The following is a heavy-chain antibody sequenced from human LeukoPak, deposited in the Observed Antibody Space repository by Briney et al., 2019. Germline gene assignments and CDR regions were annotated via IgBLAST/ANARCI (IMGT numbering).Heavy chain of an antibody. D-gene: IGHD2-8*01. V-gene: IGHV3-11*01. CDR1: GFTFSDYY. CDR2: ISSSGSTI. Sequence: GGSLRLSCAASGFTFSDYYMSWIRQVPGKGLEWVSYISSSGSTIYYADSVKGRFTISRDNAKNSLYLQMNSLRAEDTAVYYCARGGRGGLMAASYYYMDVWGKGTTVTVSS. J-gene: IGHJ6*03. CDR3: ARGGRGGLMAASYYYMDV.